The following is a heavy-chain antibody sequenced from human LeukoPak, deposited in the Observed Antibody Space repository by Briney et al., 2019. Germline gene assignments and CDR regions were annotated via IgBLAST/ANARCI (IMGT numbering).Heavy chain of an antibody. Sequence: SETLSLTCDVSGGSITQTNYWTLVRQPPGKGLEWIGEVNLQGSTNYNPSLMGRVAISVDTSENHVSLQLTSVTAADTAVYYCAREGGPYRPLDYSGQGTLVTVS. J-gene: IGHJ4*02. CDR2: VNLQGST. CDR3: AREGGPYRPLDY. CDR1: GGSITQTNY. D-gene: IGHD3-16*01. V-gene: IGHV4-4*02.